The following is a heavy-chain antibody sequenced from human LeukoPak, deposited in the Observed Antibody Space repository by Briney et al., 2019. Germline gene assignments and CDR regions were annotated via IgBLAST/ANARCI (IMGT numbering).Heavy chain of an antibody. CDR1: RFTFSSYG. J-gene: IGHJ3*02. Sequence: GGSLRLSCAVSRFTFSSYGMNWVRQAPGKGLEWVAGISYDGSNEYYADAVKGRFTISRDNSKNTLYLQMNSLRAEDTAVYYCARGKGYYSGTDSFDIWGQGTMVTVSS. D-gene: IGHD2-21*01. V-gene: IGHV3-30*04. CDR2: ISYDGSNE. CDR3: ARGKGYYSGTDSFDI.